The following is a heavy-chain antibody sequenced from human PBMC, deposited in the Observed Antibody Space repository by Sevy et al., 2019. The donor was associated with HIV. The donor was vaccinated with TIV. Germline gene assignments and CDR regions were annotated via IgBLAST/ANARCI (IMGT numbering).Heavy chain of an antibody. CDR3: TTDQSPGGVPPYYYYYGMDV. J-gene: IGHJ6*02. D-gene: IGHD3-16*01. V-gene: IGHV3-15*01. CDR1: GFTFSNAW. Sequence: GGSLRLSCAASGFTFSNAWMSWVRQAPGKGLEWVGRIKSKTDGGTTDYAAPVKGRFTISRDDSKNTLYLQMNSLKNEDTAVYYCTTDQSPGGVPPYYYYYGMDVWGQGTTVTVSS. CDR2: IKSKTDGGTT.